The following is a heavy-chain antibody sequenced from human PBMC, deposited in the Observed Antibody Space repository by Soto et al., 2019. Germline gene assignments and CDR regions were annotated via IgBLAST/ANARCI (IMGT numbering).Heavy chain of an antibody. CDR1: GFTFSDYY. CDR3: ARDRRPLDY. V-gene: IGHV3-11*06. CDR2: ISSSSSYI. J-gene: IGHJ4*02. Sequence: GGSLRLSCAASGFTFSDYYMTWIRQAPGKGLEWVSSISSSSSYIYYADSVKGRFTISRDNAKNSLYLQMNSLRAEDTAVYYCARDRRPLDYWGQGTLVTVSS.